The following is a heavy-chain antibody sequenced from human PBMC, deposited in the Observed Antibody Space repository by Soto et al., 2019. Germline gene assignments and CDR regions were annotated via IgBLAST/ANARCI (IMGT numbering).Heavy chain of an antibody. CDR1: GFTFSTYA. V-gene: IGHV3-23*01. D-gene: IGHD1-1*01. J-gene: IGHJ4*02. CDR3: AKVQGGWSSRSRYGFDY. Sequence: GGSLRLSCAASGFTFSTYAMSWVRQAPGKGLEWVSGISGSGGNTYYADSVKCRFTISRDNSKNTRYMQMNSLRAEDTALYYCAKVQGGWSSRSRYGFDYWGQGAPVTVSS. CDR2: ISGSGGNT.